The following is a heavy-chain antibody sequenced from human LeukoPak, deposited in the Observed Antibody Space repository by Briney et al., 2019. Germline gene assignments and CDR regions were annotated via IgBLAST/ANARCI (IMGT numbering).Heavy chain of an antibody. CDR3: ARDKVAYYYDSSGYRFDY. CDR2: IIPIFGTA. J-gene: IGHJ4*02. CDR1: GGTFSSYA. Sequence: SVKVSCKASGGTFSSYAISWVRQAPGQGLEWMGGIIPIFGTANYAQKFQGRVTITADESTSAAYMELSSLRSEDTAVYYCARDKVAYYYDSSGYRFDYWGQGTLVTVSS. D-gene: IGHD3-22*01. V-gene: IGHV1-69*13.